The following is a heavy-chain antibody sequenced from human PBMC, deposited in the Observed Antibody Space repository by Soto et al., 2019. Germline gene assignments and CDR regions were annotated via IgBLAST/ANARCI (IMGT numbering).Heavy chain of an antibody. CDR1: GFSVSSYG. J-gene: IGHJ3*01. D-gene: IGHD3-10*02. CDR3: ARDSCHPSTYVSDALDF. CDR2: MWYDGRNI. Sequence: GGSLRLSCSASGFSVSSYGAHWVRQAPGKGLEWVAVMWYDGRNIFYSDSVKGRFTISRGNSKNIVHFQMNNLRVEDTGLYYCARDSCHPSTYVSDALDFWGQGTMVTVSS. V-gene: IGHV3-33*01.